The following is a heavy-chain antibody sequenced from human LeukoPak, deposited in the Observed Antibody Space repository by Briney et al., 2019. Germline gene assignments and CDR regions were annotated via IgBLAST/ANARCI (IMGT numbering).Heavy chain of an antibody. CDR1: GFTFSSYG. CDR2: IRYDGSNK. V-gene: IGHV3-30*02. J-gene: IGHJ4*02. D-gene: IGHD3-10*01. Sequence: GGSLRLSCAASGFTFSSYGMHWVRQAPGKGLEWVAFIRYDGSNKYNADSVPGRFTISRDNSKTTLYLQMHSLRAEDTAVYYCAKDMQGSGSYYHFDYWGQGTLVTVSS. CDR3: AKDMQGSGSYYHFDY.